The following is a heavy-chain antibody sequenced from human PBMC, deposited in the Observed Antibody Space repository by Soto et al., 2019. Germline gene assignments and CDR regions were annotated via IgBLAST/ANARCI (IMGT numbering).Heavy chain of an antibody. D-gene: IGHD6-6*01. CDR2: IYDSESA. CDR3: ARASSSSSAADY. CDR1: GESISSGGYY. Sequence: QVQLQESGPGLVKASQTLSLICNVSGESISSGGYYWSWIRHHPGKGLEWIGYIYDSESAYYNPSLKSRVTISMDTSKNHFAMKLSSVTAADTAVYYCARASSSSSAADYWGQGTLLTVSS. J-gene: IGHJ4*02. V-gene: IGHV4-31*03.